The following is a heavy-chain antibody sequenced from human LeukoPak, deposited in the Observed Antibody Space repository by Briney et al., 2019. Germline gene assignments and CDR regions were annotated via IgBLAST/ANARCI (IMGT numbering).Heavy chain of an antibody. V-gene: IGHV5-51*01. D-gene: IGHD1-7*01. J-gene: IGHJ4*02. Sequence: PGESLQISCQGSGYRFTTYWIGGVRQLPGKGLEWMGIIYPGDSNTRYSPSFQGQVTISADKSITTAYLQWSSLRASDTAMYYCALFKNYAWNYFDYWGQGTLVTVSS. CDR3: ALFKNYAWNYFDY. CDR2: IYPGDSNT. CDR1: GYRFTTYW.